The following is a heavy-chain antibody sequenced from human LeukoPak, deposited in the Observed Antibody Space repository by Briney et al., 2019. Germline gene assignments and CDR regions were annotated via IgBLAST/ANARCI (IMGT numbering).Heavy chain of an antibody. D-gene: IGHD2-15*01. V-gene: IGHV3-23*01. Sequence: PGGSLRLSCAASGFTFSSYAMSWVRQAPGKGLEWVSAISGSGDSTYYADSVKGRFTISRDNSKNTLYLQMNSLRAEDTAVYYCAIIDYSPRWFDPWGQGTLVTVSS. CDR1: GFTFSSYA. CDR2: ISGSGDST. J-gene: IGHJ5*02. CDR3: AIIDYSPRWFDP.